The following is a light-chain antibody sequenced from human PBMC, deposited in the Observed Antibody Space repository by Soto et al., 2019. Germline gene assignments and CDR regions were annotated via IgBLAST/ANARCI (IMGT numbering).Light chain of an antibody. V-gene: IGKV3-11*01. CDR3: QQRSNWPSTWT. Sequence: EIVLTQSPATLSLSPGERATLSCRASQSVSSYLAWYQQKPGQAPRLLIYDASNRATGIPARFSGSGSGTDFTLTTSSLEPEDFAVSYCQQRSNWPSTWTFGQGTKVDIK. CDR1: QSVSSY. CDR2: DAS. J-gene: IGKJ1*01.